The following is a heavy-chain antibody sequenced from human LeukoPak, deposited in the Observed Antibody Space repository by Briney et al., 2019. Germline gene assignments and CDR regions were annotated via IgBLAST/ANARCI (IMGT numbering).Heavy chain of an antibody. CDR3: ARDGRGAVAGTGFDY. J-gene: IGHJ4*02. CDR1: GCTFSSYA. V-gene: IGHV1-69*06. CDR2: IIPIFGTA. Sequence: SVQVSCKASGCTFSSYAISWARQAPGQGLEWMGGIIPIFGTANYAQKFQGRVTITADKSTSTAYMELSSLRSEDTAVYYCARDGRGAVAGTGFDYWGQGTLVTVSS. D-gene: IGHD6-19*01.